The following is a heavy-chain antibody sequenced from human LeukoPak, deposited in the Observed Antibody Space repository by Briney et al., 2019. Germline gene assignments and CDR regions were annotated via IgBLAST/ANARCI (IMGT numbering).Heavy chain of an antibody. CDR1: GLTFSTSA. J-gene: IGHJ4*02. D-gene: IGHD3-9*01. CDR3: TRDLLRYLRVGHYDY. CDR2: IDYDSSHI. Sequence: GGSLRLSCAASGLTFSTSAMNWVRQVPGKGLEWVSSIDYDSSHIYYAASVRGRFTISRDNARDSVYLQMDSLRVEETAVYYCTRDLLRYLRVGHYDYWGQGTLVAVSS. V-gene: IGHV3-21*01.